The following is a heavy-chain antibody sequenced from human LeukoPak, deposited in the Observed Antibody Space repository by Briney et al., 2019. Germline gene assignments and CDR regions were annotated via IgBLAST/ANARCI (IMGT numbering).Heavy chain of an antibody. CDR2: ISGSGGST. J-gene: IGHJ5*02. Sequence: GGSLRLSCAASGFTFSSYAMSWVRQAPGKGLEWVSAISGSGGSTYYADSVKGRLTISRDNSKNTLYLQMNSLRAEDTAVYYCAMQYYDILTGYSPDTNWFDPWGQGTLVTVSS. D-gene: IGHD3-9*01. CDR3: AMQYYDILTGYSPDTNWFDP. V-gene: IGHV3-23*01. CDR1: GFTFSSYA.